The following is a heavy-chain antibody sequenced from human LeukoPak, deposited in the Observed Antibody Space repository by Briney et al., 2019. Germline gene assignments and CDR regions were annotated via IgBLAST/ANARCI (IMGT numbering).Heavy chain of an antibody. V-gene: IGHV1-2*02. CDR3: ARNYYDVLAGYSIDY. CDR2: IDPNSGDT. Sequence: VKVSCKASGYTFTDYYIHWVRQAPGQGLEWMGWIDPNSGDTNYAQKFQGRVTMTRDTSISTAYMELSRLRSDDTAVYYCARNYYDVLAGYSIDYWGQGTLVTVSS. D-gene: IGHD3-9*01. CDR1: GYTFTDYY. J-gene: IGHJ4*02.